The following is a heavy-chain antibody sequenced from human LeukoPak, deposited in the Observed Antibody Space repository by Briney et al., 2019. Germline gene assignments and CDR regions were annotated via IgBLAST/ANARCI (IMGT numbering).Heavy chain of an antibody. CDR1: GFTFSSYW. CDR2: IKQDGSEK. V-gene: IGHV3-7*01. J-gene: IGHJ5*02. D-gene: IGHD3-22*01. CDR3: ARVPRYYDSSGYYDNWFDP. Sequence: PGGSLRLSCAASGFTFSSYWMSWVRQAPGKGLEWVANIKQDGSEKYYVDSVKGRFTISRDNAKNSLYLQMNSLRAEDTAVYYCARVPRYYDSSGYYDNWFDPWGQGTLVTVSS.